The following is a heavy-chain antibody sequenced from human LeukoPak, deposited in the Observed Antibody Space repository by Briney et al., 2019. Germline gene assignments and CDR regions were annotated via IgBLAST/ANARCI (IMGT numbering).Heavy chain of an antibody. J-gene: IGHJ5*02. Sequence: GGSLRLSCAASGFTFNTYAMHWVRQAPGKGLEWMGVISYDGSNKYYGDSVKGRFTISRDNSKNTLYLQMNSLTAEDTAVFYCAKDHTSYGSGSYNWFDPWGQGTLVTVPS. V-gene: IGHV3-30*18. CDR1: GFTFNTYA. CDR3: AKDHTSYGSGSYNWFDP. CDR2: ISYDGSNK. D-gene: IGHD3-10*01.